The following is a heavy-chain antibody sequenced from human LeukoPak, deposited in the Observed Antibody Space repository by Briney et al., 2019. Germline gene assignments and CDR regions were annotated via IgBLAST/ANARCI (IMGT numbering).Heavy chain of an antibody. CDR2: IYHSGST. D-gene: IGHD2-2*01. CDR1: GGSISSGGYS. CDR3: ARVAGVPAATGYYYGMDV. J-gene: IGHJ6*02. Sequence: PSQTLSLTCAVSGGSISSGGYSWSWIRQPPGKGLEWIGYIYHSGSTYYNPSLKSRVTISVDRSKNQFSLKLSSVTAADTAVYYCARVAGVPAATGYYYGMDVWGQGTTVTVSS. V-gene: IGHV4-30-2*01.